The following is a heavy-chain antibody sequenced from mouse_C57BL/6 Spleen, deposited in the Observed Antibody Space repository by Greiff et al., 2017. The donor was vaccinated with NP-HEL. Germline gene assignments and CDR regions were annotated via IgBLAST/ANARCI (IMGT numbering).Heavy chain of an antibody. Sequence: VQLQQSGTELVKPGASVKLSCKASGYTFTSYWMHWVKQRPGQGLEWIGNINPSNGGTNYNEKFKVKATLTVDKSSRTAYMQLSSLTSEDSAVYYCARPLDSSSYPPFDYWGQGTTLTVSS. D-gene: IGHD3-2*02. CDR1: GYTFTSYW. CDR2: INPSNGGT. J-gene: IGHJ2*01. CDR3: ARPLDSSSYPPFDY. V-gene: IGHV1-53*01.